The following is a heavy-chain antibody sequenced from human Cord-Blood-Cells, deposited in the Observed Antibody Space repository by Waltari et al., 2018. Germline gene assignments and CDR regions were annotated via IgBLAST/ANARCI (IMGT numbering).Heavy chain of an antibody. CDR3: ARGARNWNYPNWFDP. Sequence: QVQLQESGPGLVKPSETLSLTRTVSGGSISSHYWSWIRQPPGKGLEWIGYIYYSGSTNYNPSLKSRVTISVDTSKNQFSLKLSSVTAADTAVYYCARGARNWNYPNWFDPWGQGTLVTVSS. J-gene: IGHJ5*02. D-gene: IGHD1-7*01. V-gene: IGHV4-59*11. CDR2: IYYSGST. CDR1: GGSISSHY.